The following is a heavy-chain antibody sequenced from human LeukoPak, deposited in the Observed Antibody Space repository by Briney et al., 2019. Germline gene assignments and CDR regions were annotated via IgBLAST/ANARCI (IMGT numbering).Heavy chain of an antibody. Sequence: ASVKVSCKASEYTFTSYDINWVRQATGQGLEWMGWMNPNSGNTGYAQKFQGRVTMTRDTSISTAYMELSSLRSEDTAVYYCARDSPEDFYDSSGSYDFDIWGQGTMVTVSS. J-gene: IGHJ3*02. V-gene: IGHV1-8*01. CDR3: ARDSPEDFYDSSGSYDFDI. CDR1: EYTFTSYD. D-gene: IGHD3-22*01. CDR2: MNPNSGNT.